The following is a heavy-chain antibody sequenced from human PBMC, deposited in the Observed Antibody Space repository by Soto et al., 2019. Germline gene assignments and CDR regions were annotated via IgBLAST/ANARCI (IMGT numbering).Heavy chain of an antibody. D-gene: IGHD3-22*01. CDR2: ISSSSSYI. V-gene: IGHV3-21*01. CDR1: GLTFSSYS. CDR3: ARGGNYYDSSGQGPFDI. J-gene: IGHJ3*02. Sequence: RLSCAASGLTFSSYSMNWVRQAPGKGLEWVSSISSSSSYIYYADSVKGRFTISRDNAKNSLYLQMNSLRAEDTAVYYCARGGNYYDSSGQGPFDIWGKGRRVTVSS.